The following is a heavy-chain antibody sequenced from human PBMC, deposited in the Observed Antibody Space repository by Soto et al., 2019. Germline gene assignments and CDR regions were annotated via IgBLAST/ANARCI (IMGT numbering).Heavy chain of an antibody. CDR1: GGTFSSYA. D-gene: IGHD6-13*01. V-gene: IGHV3-30-3*01. CDR2: ISYDGSNK. CDR3: ARGMYSSSWYAHYYYYGMDV. J-gene: IGHJ6*02. Sequence: SCKASGGTFSSYAMHWVRQAPGKGLEWVAVISYDGSNKYYADSVKGRFTISRDNSKNTLYLQMNSLRAEDTAVYYCARGMYSSSWYAHYYYYGMDVWGQGTTVTVSS.